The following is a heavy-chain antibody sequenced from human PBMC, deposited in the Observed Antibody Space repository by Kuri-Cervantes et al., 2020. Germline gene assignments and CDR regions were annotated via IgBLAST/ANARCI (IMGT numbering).Heavy chain of an antibody. D-gene: IGHD4-17*01. V-gene: IGHV4-4*02. Sequence: GSLRLSCAVSGVSMNNSNWWSWVRQPPGKGLEWIGEISHSGSTHYNPSLKSRVTISVDKSQNQFSLKMTSVTAADTAVYYCARPGVDYGDYGGAFDIWGQGTMVTVSS. CDR3: ARPGVDYGDYGGAFDI. CDR1: GVSMNNSNW. J-gene: IGHJ3*02. CDR2: ISHSGST.